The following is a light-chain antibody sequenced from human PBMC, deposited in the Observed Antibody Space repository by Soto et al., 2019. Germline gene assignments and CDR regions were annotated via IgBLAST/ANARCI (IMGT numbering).Light chain of an antibody. CDR3: MQGTQWPWT. Sequence: DIVMTQSQLSLPVTPGEPASISCRSGRSVLQTNGNTYLDWYLQKPGQSPQLLISLATNRASGVPDRFSGSGSGTDSTLKISKVEAEDVAVYYCMQGTQWPWTFGQGTNVDI. CDR2: LAT. J-gene: IGKJ1*01. V-gene: IGKV2-28*01. CDR1: RSVLQTNGNTY.